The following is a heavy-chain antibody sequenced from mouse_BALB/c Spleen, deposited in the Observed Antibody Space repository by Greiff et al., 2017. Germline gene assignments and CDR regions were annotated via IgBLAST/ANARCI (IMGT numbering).Heavy chain of an antibody. J-gene: IGHJ3*01. Sequence: EVMLVESGGGLVKPGGSLKLSCAASGFAFSSYDMSWVRQTPEKRLEWVAYISSGGGSTYYPDTVKGRFTISRDNAKNTLDLQMSSLKSEDTAMYYSARPPSYGSEGFAYWGQGTLVTVSA. V-gene: IGHV5-12-1*01. CDR1: GFAFSSYD. D-gene: IGHD1-1*01. CDR2: ISSGGGST. CDR3: ARPPSYGSEGFAY.